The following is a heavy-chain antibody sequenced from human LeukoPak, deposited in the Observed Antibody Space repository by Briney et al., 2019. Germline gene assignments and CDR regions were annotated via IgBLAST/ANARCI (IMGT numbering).Heavy chain of an antibody. CDR2: IYYSGST. J-gene: IGHJ3*02. Sequence: SETLSLTCTVSGGSISSSSYYRGWIRQPPGKGLEWIGSIYYSGSTYYNPSLKSRVTISVDTSKNQFSLKLSSVTAADTAVYYCSRWLQLDAFDIWGQGTMVTVSS. V-gene: IGHV4-39*01. D-gene: IGHD5-24*01. CDR3: SRWLQLDAFDI. CDR1: GGSISSSSYY.